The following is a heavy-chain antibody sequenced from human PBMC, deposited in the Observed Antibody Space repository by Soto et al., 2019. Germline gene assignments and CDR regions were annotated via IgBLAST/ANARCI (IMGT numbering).Heavy chain of an antibody. J-gene: IGHJ4*02. CDR3: AREHYSSGRLFDG. CDR1: GYTFTSYY. CDR2: INPSGGSR. D-gene: IGHD6-19*01. V-gene: IGHV1-46*03. Sequence: QVQLVQSGAEVKKPGASVKVSCKASGYTFTSYYMHWVRQAPGQGLEWMGIINPSGGSRSYAQKCQGRVNMMRGKYTSTVYMELSSLRSEYTALYYCAREHYSSGRLFDGWGQGTLVTVSS.